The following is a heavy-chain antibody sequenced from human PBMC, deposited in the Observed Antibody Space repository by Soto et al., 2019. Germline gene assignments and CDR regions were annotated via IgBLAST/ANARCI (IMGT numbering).Heavy chain of an antibody. CDR3: EREIPKYQLLFPRPSLAPRWFDP. CDR1: GYSISSGYY. Sequence: SETLSLTCAVSGYSISSGYYWGWIRQPPGKGLEWIGSIYHSGSTYYNPSLKSRVTISVDTSKNQFSQKLSSVTAADTAVYYCEREIPKYQLLFPRPSLAPRWFDPWGQGTLVTVSS. D-gene: IGHD2-2*01. J-gene: IGHJ5*02. CDR2: IYHSGST. V-gene: IGHV4-38-2*02.